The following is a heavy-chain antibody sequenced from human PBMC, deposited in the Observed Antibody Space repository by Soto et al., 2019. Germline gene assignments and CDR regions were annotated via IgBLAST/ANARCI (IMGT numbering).Heavy chain of an antibody. CDR2: VYYTGTT. D-gene: IGHD3-22*01. V-gene: IGHV4-59*08. J-gene: IGHJ5*02. CDR3: ARLGGYYHSLDT. Sequence: WTWIRQPPGMGLEWIGYVYYTGTTSYNPSLKSRVTISIDGSKNQISLKLSSVTAGDTAFYYCARLGGYYHSLDTWGQGTLVTVSS.